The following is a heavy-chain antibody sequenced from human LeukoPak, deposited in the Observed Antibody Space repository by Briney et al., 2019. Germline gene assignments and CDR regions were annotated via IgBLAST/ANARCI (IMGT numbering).Heavy chain of an antibody. J-gene: IGHJ5*01. Sequence: SVKVSCKASGGTFTSYAVSWVRQAPGQGLEWMGRVIPVFGTANYAQKFQGRVTITADKSTTTAYMELSSLRYEDTAVYYCARLPDSWGQGSLVTVSS. V-gene: IGHV1-69*06. CDR3: ARLPDS. CDR2: VIPVFGTA. CDR1: GGTFTSYA.